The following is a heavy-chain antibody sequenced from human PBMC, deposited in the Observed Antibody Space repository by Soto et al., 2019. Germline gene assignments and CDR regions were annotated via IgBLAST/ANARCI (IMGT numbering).Heavy chain of an antibody. V-gene: IGHV3-11*06. D-gene: IGHD2-21*02. J-gene: IGHJ4*02. CDR3: ARSIGDFGKAYFDY. CDR1: GFSFSDYY. Sequence: QVQLVESGGGLVKPGGSLRLSCAASGFSFSDYYMTWVRQTPGKGLEWLSDVRTNNFYIRYAESVKGRFTISRDNAKTPLYLQMASLRADATAMYYFARSIGDFGKAYFDYWGQGTLVAVSS. CDR2: VRTNNFYI.